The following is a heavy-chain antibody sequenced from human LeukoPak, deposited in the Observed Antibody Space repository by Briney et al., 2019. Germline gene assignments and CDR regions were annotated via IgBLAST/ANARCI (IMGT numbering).Heavy chain of an antibody. CDR1: GFIFKKYW. D-gene: IGHD4-11*01. CDR3: ARARDNYGWYFDL. J-gene: IGHJ2*01. CDR2: INSDGSST. Sequence: GESLRLSCAASGFIFKKYWMTWVRQAPGKGLVWVSRINSDGSSTSYADSVKGRFTISRDNAKNTLYLQMNSLRAEDTAVYYCARARDNYGWYFDLWGRGTLVTVSS. V-gene: IGHV3-74*01.